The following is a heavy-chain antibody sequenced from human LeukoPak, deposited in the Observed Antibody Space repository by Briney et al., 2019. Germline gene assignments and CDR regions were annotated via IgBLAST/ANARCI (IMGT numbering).Heavy chain of an antibody. CDR1: GDSISRGDYY. V-gene: IGHV4-30-4*01. CDR2: IDYSGST. Sequence: SETLSLTCTVTGDSISRGDYYWSWIRQPPGKGLEWIGYIDYSGSTFYNPSLKSRVTISVDTSKNQFSLNLSSVTAADTAVYYCARSLGRSYSDYWGQGTLVTVSS. D-gene: IGHD1-14*01. J-gene: IGHJ4*02. CDR3: ARSLGRSYSDY.